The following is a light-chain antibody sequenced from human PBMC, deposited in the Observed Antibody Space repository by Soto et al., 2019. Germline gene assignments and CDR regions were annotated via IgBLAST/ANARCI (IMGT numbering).Light chain of an antibody. CDR3: QQYTCSPPSYT. V-gene: IGKV3-20*01. CDR1: QSVSSSS. J-gene: IGKJ2*01. CDR2: DAS. Sequence: EIVLTQSPGTLSLSPGERATLSCRASQSVSSSSLAWYRQKPGQAPRLLIYDASSRATDIPDRISGSGSGTDFTLTISSLEPEDFAVYYCQQYTCSPPSYTFGQGTKLEIK.